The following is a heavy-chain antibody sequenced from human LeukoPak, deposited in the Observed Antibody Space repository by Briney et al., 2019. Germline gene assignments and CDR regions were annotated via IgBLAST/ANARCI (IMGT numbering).Heavy chain of an antibody. D-gene: IGHD5-18*01. CDR3: ARDPGDTAMVLQDAFDI. Sequence: ASVKVSCKASGYTFTGYYMHWVRQAPGQGLEWMGWINPNSGGTNYAQKFQGWVTMTRDTSISTAYMELSRLRSDDTAVYYCARDPGDTAMVLQDAFDIWGQGTMVTVSS. CDR1: GYTFTGYY. CDR2: INPNSGGT. V-gene: IGHV1-2*04. J-gene: IGHJ3*02.